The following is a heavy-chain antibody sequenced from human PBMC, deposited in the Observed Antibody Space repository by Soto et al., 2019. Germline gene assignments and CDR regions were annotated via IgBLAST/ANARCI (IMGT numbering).Heavy chain of an antibody. J-gene: IGHJ4*02. CDR3: AREEVRIIAAGTFDY. CDR1: GYTFTSNY. V-gene: IGHV1-46*01. D-gene: IGHD6-13*01. CDR2: INPGTGNT. Sequence: ASVKVSCKASGYTFTSNYVHWGRQAPGQGLEWMGIINPGTGNTVYAQEFQGRVTMTRDTSTSTVYMELSSLRSEDTAVYYCAREEVRIIAAGTFDYWGQGSLVTVS.